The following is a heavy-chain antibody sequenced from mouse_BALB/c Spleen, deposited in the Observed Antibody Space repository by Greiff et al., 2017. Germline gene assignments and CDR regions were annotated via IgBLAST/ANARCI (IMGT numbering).Heavy chain of an antibody. Sequence: EVKLVESGGGLVKPGGSLKLSCAASGFTFSSYAMSWVRQSPEKRLEWVAEISSGGSYTYYPDTVTGRFTISRDNAKNTLYLEMSSLRSEDTAMYYCASDHHYNSYYPDFWGAGTTVTVSS. CDR1: GFTFSSYA. J-gene: IGHJ1*01. V-gene: IGHV5-9-4*01. CDR2: ISSGGSYT. CDR3: ASDHHYNSYYPDF. D-gene: IGHD2-3*01.